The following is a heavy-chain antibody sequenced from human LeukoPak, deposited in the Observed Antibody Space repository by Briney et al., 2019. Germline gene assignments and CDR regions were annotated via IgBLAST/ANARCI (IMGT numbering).Heavy chain of an antibody. CDR1: GFTFSTYG. Sequence: GGSLRLSCAASGFTFSTYGMHWVRQAPGKGLEWVAFIRFDGTNKYYADSVKGRFAISRDSSKNTLYLQMNSLRAEGTAVYYCAKGYCSGSCYNGLDYWGQGTLVTVSS. J-gene: IGHJ4*02. CDR2: IRFDGTNK. D-gene: IGHD2-15*01. V-gene: IGHV3-30*02. CDR3: AKGYCSGSCYNGLDY.